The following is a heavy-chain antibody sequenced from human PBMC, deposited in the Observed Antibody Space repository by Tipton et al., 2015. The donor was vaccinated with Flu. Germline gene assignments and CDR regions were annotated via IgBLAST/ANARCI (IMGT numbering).Heavy chain of an antibody. CDR2: IHHGGSP. CDR3: ARERRGTGWYGAFDI. CDR1: GGSISSGYW. Sequence: TLSLTCAVSGGSISSGYWWSWVRQPPGKGLEWIGSIHHGGSPSYNPSLKSRVTLSVDKSKTQFSLKLNSMIAADTATYFCARERRGTGWYGAFDIWGQGTLVNVSS. D-gene: IGHD6-19*01. V-gene: IGHV4-4*01. J-gene: IGHJ3*02.